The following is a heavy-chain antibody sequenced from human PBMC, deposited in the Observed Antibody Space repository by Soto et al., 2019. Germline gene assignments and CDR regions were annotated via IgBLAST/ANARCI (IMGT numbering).Heavy chain of an antibody. CDR2: ISGYNGDT. D-gene: IGHD2-8*01. Sequence: QGHLVQSGAEVKKPGASVKVSCKASGYTFTRYGISWVRQAPGQGLEWMGWISGYNGDTNYAQNLQDRVTMTIDTSTNTAYMELRSLTSDDTAVYYCAKNGQPPYYYYGLDVWGQGTTFTVSS. J-gene: IGHJ6*02. CDR1: GYTFTRYG. CDR3: AKNGQPPYYYYGLDV. V-gene: IGHV1-18*01.